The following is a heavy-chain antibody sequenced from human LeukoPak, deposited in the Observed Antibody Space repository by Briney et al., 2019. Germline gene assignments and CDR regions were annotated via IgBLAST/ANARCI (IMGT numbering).Heavy chain of an antibody. CDR3: ATYSSSVGYDY. D-gene: IGHD6-6*01. V-gene: IGHV3-9*01. J-gene: IGHJ4*02. Sequence: PGRSLRLPCAASGFTFDDYAMHWVRQAPGKGLEWVSGISWNSGSIGYADSVKGRFTISRDNAKNSLYLQMNSLRAEDTALYYCATYSSSVGYDYWGQGTLVTVSS. CDR2: ISWNSGSI. CDR1: GFTFDDYA.